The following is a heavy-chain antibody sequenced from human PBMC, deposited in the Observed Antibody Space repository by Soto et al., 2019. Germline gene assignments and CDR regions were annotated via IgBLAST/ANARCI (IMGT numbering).Heavy chain of an antibody. CDR1: GFTFSRYT. CDR2: ISGGSTFI. Sequence: GGSLRLYCAASGFTFSRYTMNWGRQATGRGLQWVSSISGGSTFIYYAASVKGRFTVSRDNTKNTLYLQLNSLREEDTAVYYCASQPFCSGGNCSDYWGRGTPVTVSS. D-gene: IGHD2-15*01. CDR3: ASQPFCSGGNCSDY. V-gene: IGHV3-21*01. J-gene: IGHJ4*02.